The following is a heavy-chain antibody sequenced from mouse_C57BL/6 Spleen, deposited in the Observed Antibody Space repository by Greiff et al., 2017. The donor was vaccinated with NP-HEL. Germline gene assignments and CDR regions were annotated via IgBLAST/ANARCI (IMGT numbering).Heavy chain of an antibody. V-gene: IGHV1-42*01. CDR3: ARSGYYPYYAMDY. Sequence: VQLQQSGPELVKPGASVKISCKASGYSFTGYYMNWVKQSPEKSLEWIGEINPSTGGTTYNQKFKAKATLTVDKSSSTAYMQLKSLTSEDSAVYYCARSGYYPYYAMDYWGQGTSVTVSS. J-gene: IGHJ4*01. D-gene: IGHD2-3*01. CDR1: GYSFTGYY. CDR2: INPSTGGT.